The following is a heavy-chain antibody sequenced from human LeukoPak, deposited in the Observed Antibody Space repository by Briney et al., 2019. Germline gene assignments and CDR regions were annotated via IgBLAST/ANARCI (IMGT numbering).Heavy chain of an antibody. D-gene: IGHD6-6*01. CDR3: ARDGLPAARDI. CDR2: INTDSSTT. J-gene: IGHJ3*02. CDR1: GFTFSSYW. Sequence: GGSLRLSCAASGFTFSSYWMHWVRQAPGEGLVWVSRINTDSSTTAYADSVKGRFTISRDNAKNTLYLQMNSLRAEDTAVYYCARDGLPAARDIWGQGTMVTVS. V-gene: IGHV3-74*01.